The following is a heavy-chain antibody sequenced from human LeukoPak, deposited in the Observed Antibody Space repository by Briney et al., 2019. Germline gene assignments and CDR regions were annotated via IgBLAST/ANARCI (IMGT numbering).Heavy chain of an antibody. CDR3: ARRKRSSDPVIVY. CDR1: GYILTDYY. Sequence: ASVKVSCKASGYILTDYYMHWVRQSPGQGLEYMGWINPKSGGTNYAQKFQDRVTMTSDTSIGTAFMELSRLRSDDTAVYYCARRKRSSDPVIVYWGQGTLVTVSS. CDR2: INPKSGGT. J-gene: IGHJ4*02. D-gene: IGHD3-10*01. V-gene: IGHV1-2*02.